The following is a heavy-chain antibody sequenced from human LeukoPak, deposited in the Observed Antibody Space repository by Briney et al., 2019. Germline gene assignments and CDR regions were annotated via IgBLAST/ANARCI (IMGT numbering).Heavy chain of an antibody. D-gene: IGHD4-23*01. V-gene: IGHV3-9*01. CDR2: ISWNSGSI. Sequence: HPGGSLRLSCAASGFTFDDYAMHWVRQAPGKGLEWVSGISWNSGSIGYADSVKGRFTISRDNAKNSLYLQMNSLRPEDTAFYYCAKGGGTESGGNWAYFHYWGQGTLLSVSS. J-gene: IGHJ4*02. CDR3: AKGGGTESGGNWAYFHY. CDR1: GFTFDDYA.